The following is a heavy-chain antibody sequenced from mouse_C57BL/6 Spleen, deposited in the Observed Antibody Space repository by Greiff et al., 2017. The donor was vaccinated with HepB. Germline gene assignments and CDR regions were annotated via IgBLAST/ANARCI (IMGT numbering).Heavy chain of an antibody. J-gene: IGHJ2*01. CDR3: TGDGGYYVFDD. V-gene: IGHV1-15*01. D-gene: IGHD2-3*01. Sequence: QVQLQQSGAELVRPGASVTLSCKASGYTFTDYEMHWVKQTPVHGLEWIGAIDPETGGTAYNQKFKGKAILTADKSSSTAYMALRSLTSEDSAVYYCTGDGGYYVFDDWGQGTTLTVSS. CDR2: IDPETGGT. CDR1: GYTFTDYE.